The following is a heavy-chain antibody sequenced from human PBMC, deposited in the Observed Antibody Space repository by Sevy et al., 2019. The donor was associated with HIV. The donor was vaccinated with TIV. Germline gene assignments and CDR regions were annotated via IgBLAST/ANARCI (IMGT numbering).Heavy chain of an antibody. Sequence: SEILSLSCTVSGGSITSLYSNWIRQPPGKGLEWIANIYYNGHINYNPSLKSRVTLSLDTSKNQFSLRLSSVTAADTAMYYCAGENAWGRGYSWGQGTLVTVSS. CDR2: IYYNGHI. CDR1: GGSITSLY. CDR3: AGENAWGRGYS. J-gene: IGHJ4*02. V-gene: IGHV4-59*08. D-gene: IGHD1-26*01.